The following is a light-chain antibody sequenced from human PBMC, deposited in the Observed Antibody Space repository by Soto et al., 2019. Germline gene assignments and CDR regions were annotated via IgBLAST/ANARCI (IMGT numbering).Light chain of an antibody. Sequence: DIQRTQSPASVSASVGDRVTITCRASQGISSCLAWYQQKPGKAPKLLIYAASTLQSGVPSRSSGSGSGTDFTLTISSLQPEDVATYYCQKYNSAPRTFGQGTKVDI. CDR1: QGISSC. CDR2: AAS. J-gene: IGKJ1*01. V-gene: IGKV1-27*01. CDR3: QKYNSAPRT.